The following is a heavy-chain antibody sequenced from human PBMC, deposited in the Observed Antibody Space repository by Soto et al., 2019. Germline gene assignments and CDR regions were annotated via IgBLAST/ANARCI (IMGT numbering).Heavy chain of an antibody. D-gene: IGHD6-6*01. CDR1: GASISSGGYY. V-gene: IGHV4-31*03. CDR3: ARSAPQSFAAQSRVNWFDP. J-gene: IGHJ5*02. CDR2: IYYSGST. Sequence: TLSLTCTVSGASISSGGYYWSWIREHPGKGLEWIGYIYYSGSTYYNPSLKSRVTISVDTSKNQFSLKLSSVTAADTAVYYCARSAPQSFAAQSRVNWFDPWGQGTLVTVSS.